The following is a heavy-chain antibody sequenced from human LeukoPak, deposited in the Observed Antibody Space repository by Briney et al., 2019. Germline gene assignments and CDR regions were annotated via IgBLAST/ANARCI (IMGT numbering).Heavy chain of an antibody. CDR3: AKQGMYSSSLYYFDY. J-gene: IGHJ4*02. CDR2: ISGSGGST. D-gene: IGHD6-13*01. CDR1: GFTFSSYA. V-gene: IGHV3-23*01. Sequence: GGSLRLSCAASGFTFSSYAMSWVRQAPGKGLEWVSAISGSGGSTYYADSVKGRFTISRDNSKNTLYLQMNSLRAEDTAVYYCAKQGMYSSSLYYFDYWGQGTLVTVSS.